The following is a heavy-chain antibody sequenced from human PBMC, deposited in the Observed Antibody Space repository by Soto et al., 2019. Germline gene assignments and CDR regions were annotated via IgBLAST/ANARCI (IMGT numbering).Heavy chain of an antibody. J-gene: IGHJ4*02. CDR3: ARGRDYYGSGSYYLTFFDY. D-gene: IGHD3-10*01. Sequence: LSLTCAVYGGSFSGYYWSWIRQPPGKGLEWIGEINHSGSTNYNPSLKSRVTISVDTSKNQFSLKLSSVTAADTAVYYCARGRDYYGSGSYYLTFFDYWGQGTLVTVSS. V-gene: IGHV4-34*01. CDR2: INHSGST. CDR1: GGSFSGYY.